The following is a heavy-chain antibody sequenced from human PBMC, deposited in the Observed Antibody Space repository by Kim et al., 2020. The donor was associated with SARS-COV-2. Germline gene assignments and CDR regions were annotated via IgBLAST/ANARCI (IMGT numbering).Heavy chain of an antibody. CDR1: TDSITHYN. CDR3: ARVQVSGFDY. D-gene: IGHD3-10*01. Sequence: SETLSLTCTVSTDSITHYNWNWIRQPAGKGLEWIGRIYTSGHTNYNPSLKSRVTMSVDTSKNQFSLRLSSVTAADTAVYYCARVQVSGFDYWGQGILVTVSS. J-gene: IGHJ4*02. CDR2: IYTSGHT. V-gene: IGHV4-4*07.